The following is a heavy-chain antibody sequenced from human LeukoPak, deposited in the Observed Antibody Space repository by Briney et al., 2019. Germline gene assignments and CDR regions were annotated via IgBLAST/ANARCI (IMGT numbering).Heavy chain of an antibody. V-gene: IGHV3-21*06. CDR3: ARVSAQGFDY. Sequence: KPGGSLRLSCAASGFTFSSYSMNWVRQAPGKGLEWVSAISSSSSYIYYADSVKGRFTISRDNAKNSLYLQMNSLRAEDTAVYYCARVSAQGFDYWGQGTLVTVSS. CDR1: GFTFSSYS. CDR2: ISSSSSYI. D-gene: IGHD3-3*01. J-gene: IGHJ4*02.